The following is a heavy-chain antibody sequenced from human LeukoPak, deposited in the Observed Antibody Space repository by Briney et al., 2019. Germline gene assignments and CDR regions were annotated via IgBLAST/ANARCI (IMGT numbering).Heavy chain of an antibody. CDR3: ARACGGDCSNAFDI. V-gene: IGHV1-18*04. D-gene: IGHD2-21*02. Sequence: ASVKVSCKASGYTFTSYGISWVRQAPGQGLEWMGWISAYNGNTNYTQKLQGRVTMTTDTSTSTAYMELSRLRSDDTAVYYCARACGGDCSNAFDIWGQGTMVTVSS. CDR1: GYTFTSYG. J-gene: IGHJ3*02. CDR2: ISAYNGNT.